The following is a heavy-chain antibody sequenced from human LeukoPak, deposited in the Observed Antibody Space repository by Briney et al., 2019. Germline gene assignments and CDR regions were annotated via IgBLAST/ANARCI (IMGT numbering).Heavy chain of an antibody. CDR1: GFTFSTYA. CDR3: AKDRGLGSHYSAAYYYALDV. J-gene: IGHJ6*02. Sequence: PGGSLRLSCAASGFTFSTYAMHWVRQAPGKGLEWVAMILYDGSNKFYADSVKGRFIISRDNSKNTVHLQMNSLRAEDKAVYYCAKDRGLGSHYSAAYYYALDVWGQGTTVTVSS. V-gene: IGHV3-30*04. CDR2: ILYDGSNK. D-gene: IGHD3-10*01.